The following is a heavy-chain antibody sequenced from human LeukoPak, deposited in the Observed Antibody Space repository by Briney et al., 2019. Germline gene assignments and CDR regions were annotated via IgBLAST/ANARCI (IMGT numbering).Heavy chain of an antibody. V-gene: IGHV3-20*04. J-gene: IGHJ6*03. CDR1: GFTFSSYG. D-gene: IGHD3-9*01. CDR2: INWNGGST. CDR3: ARAPTALYYDILTGYQDYYYYYMDV. Sequence: GGSLRLSCAASGFTFSSYGMHWVRQAPGKGLEWVSGINWNGGSTGYADSVKGRFTISRDNAKNSLYLQMNSLRAEDTALYYCARAPTALYYDILTGYQDYYYYYMDVWGKGTTVTVSS.